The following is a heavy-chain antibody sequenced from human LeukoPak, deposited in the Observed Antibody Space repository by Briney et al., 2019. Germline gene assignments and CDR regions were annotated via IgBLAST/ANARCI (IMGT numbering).Heavy chain of an antibody. CDR2: ISAYNGTT. CDR1: GYTFTSYG. V-gene: IGHV1-18*01. CDR3: ARDLRTAFDI. Sequence: ASLKVSCKASGYTFTSYGISWVRQAPGQGLEWMRWISAYNGTTNYAHKFQGRVTMTTDTATSSDYMVPRRLRSDATALYDCARDLRTAFDIWGQGTMVTVSS. D-gene: IGHD3-3*01. J-gene: IGHJ3*02.